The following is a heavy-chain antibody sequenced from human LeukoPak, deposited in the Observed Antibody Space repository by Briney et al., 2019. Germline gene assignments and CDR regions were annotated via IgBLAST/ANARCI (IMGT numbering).Heavy chain of an antibody. CDR3: ARVYGSGSPTRFSFDY. Sequence: SETLSLTCAVYGGSISGYYWSWIRQPPGNGLEWIGEINHSGSTNYNPSLKSRVTISVDTSKNQFSLKLSSVTAADTAVYYCARVYGSGSPTRFSFDYRGQGTLVTVSS. D-gene: IGHD3-10*01. J-gene: IGHJ4*02. V-gene: IGHV4-34*01. CDR2: INHSGST. CDR1: GGSISGYY.